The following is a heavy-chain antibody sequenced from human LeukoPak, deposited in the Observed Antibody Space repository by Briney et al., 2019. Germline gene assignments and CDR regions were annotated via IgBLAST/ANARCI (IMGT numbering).Heavy chain of an antibody. Sequence: ASVKVSCKASGYTFIDYYFNWVRQAPGQGPEWMGRINVKSGATDYAQKFQGRVTVTRDTSISTAYMELSSLRSDDTAVYYCARVDRESSTGWLDYWGQGTLVTVSS. V-gene: IGHV1-2*06. CDR2: INVKSGAT. CDR1: GYTFIDYY. J-gene: IGHJ4*02. D-gene: IGHD6-19*01. CDR3: ARVDRESSTGWLDY.